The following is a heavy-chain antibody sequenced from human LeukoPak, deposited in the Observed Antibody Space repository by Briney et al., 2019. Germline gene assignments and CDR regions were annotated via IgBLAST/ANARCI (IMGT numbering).Heavy chain of an antibody. Sequence: PSETLSLTCTVSGDSVSNGNYYWGWLRQPPGKALEWIGYIYYTGNTYYNPSLEGRVTISVDTSRNHFSVKLSSVTAADTAVYYCARSQNYYGSGDYWSQGTLVTVSS. CDR1: GDSVSNGNYY. V-gene: IGHV4-61*03. CDR2: IYYTGNT. D-gene: IGHD3-10*01. CDR3: ARSQNYYGSGDY. J-gene: IGHJ4*02.